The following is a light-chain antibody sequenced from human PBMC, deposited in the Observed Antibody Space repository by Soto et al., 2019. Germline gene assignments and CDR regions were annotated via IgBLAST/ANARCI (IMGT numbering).Light chain of an antibody. J-gene: IGKJ3*01. CDR2: DAS. V-gene: IGKV1D-13*01. CDR3: LQFNNYPFT. Sequence: AIQLTQSPSSLSASVGDRVTIACRASQGISSALAWYQQKPGKGPRLLIYDASSFESGVPSRFSGSGSGTDFTLTIISLHPEDFATYYCLQFNNYPFTFGPGTKVDIK. CDR1: QGISSA.